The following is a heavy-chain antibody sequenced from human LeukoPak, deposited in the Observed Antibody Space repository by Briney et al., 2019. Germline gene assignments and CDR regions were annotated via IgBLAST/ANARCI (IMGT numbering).Heavy chain of an antibody. CDR2: INHSGST. J-gene: IGHJ5*02. Sequence: SETLSLTCAVYGGSFSGYYWSWIRQPPGKGLEWIGEINHSGSTNYNPSLKSRVTISVDTSKNQSSLKLSSVTAADTAVYYCARGIVVVVAATPRNTNWFDPWGQGTLVTVSS. V-gene: IGHV4-34*01. CDR3: ARGIVVVVAATPRNTNWFDP. D-gene: IGHD2-15*01. CDR1: GGSFSGYY.